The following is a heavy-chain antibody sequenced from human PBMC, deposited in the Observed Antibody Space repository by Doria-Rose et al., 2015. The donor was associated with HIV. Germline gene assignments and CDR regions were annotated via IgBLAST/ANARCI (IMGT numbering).Heavy chain of an antibody. CDR3: ARIKSSRWYHKYYFDF. CDR1: GVSLSSPGMG. CDR2: IFSDDER. V-gene: IGHV2-26*01. D-gene: IGHD6-13*01. Sequence: QVTLKESGPVLVKPTETLTLTCTVSGVSLSSPGMGVSWIRQPPGKVLEWIAYIFSDDERSYKTSLQSRLTISRGTSKSQVVLTMTDMDPVDTATYYCARIKSSRWYHKYYFDFWGQGTLVIVSA. J-gene: IGHJ4*02.